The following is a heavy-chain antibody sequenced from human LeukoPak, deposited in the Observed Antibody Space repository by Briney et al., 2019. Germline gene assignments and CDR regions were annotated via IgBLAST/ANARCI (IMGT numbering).Heavy chain of an antibody. Sequence: ASVKVSCKASGYTFTSYGISWVRQAPGQGLEWMGWISAYNGNTNYAQKLQGRVTMTTDTSTSTAYMELRSLRSDDTAVYYCATFKTTYPRTVEWLLYYFDYWGQGTLVTVSS. V-gene: IGHV1-18*01. J-gene: IGHJ4*02. CDR3: ATFKTTYPRTVEWLLYYFDY. D-gene: IGHD3-3*01. CDR2: ISAYNGNT. CDR1: GYTFTSYG.